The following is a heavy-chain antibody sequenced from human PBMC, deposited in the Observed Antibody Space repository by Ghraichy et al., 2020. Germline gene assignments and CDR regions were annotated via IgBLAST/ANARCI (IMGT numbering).Heavy chain of an antibody. CDR2: ISYDATSEYYDGTKT. J-gene: IGHJ6*02. D-gene: IGHD2-15*01. Sequence: GESLNISCATSGFTFSNYAMHWVRQAPGKGLEWVAVISYDATSEYYDGTKTYYADSVKGRFTISRDNSKKTLYLQMNSLRAEDAAVYYCFRGAYCSTSSCPVPYYGTDFWGQVTTVIVSS. CDR1: GFTFSNYA. CDR3: FRGAYCSTSSCPVPYYGTDF. V-gene: IGHV3-30*03.